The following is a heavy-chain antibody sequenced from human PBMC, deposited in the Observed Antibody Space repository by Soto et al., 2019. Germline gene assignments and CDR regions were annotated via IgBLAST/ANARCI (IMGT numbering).Heavy chain of an antibody. J-gene: IGHJ6*02. Sequence: QVQLVESGGGVVQPGRSLRLSCAASGFTFSSYGMHWVRQAPGKGLEWVAVIWYDGSNKYYADSVKGRFTISRDNSKNPLYLQMNSLRAEDTAVYYCARDTAMVNGVYYYGMDVWGQGTTVTVSS. CDR1: GFTFSSYG. CDR3: ARDTAMVNGVYYYGMDV. CDR2: IWYDGSNK. D-gene: IGHD5-18*01. V-gene: IGHV3-33*01.